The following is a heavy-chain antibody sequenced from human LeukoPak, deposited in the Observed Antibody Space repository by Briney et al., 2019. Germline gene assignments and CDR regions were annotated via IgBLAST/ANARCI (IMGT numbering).Heavy chain of an antibody. CDR3: ARDLYSSSSYYFDY. D-gene: IGHD6-6*01. J-gene: IGHJ4*02. V-gene: IGHV4-39*01. CDR1: GGSISSSSYY. CDR2: IYYSGST. Sequence: SETLSLTCTVSGGSISSSSYYWGWIRPPPGKGLEWIGSIYYSGSTYYNPSLKSRVTISVDPSKNQFSLKLSSVTAADTAVYYCARDLYSSSSYYFDYWGQGTLVTVSS.